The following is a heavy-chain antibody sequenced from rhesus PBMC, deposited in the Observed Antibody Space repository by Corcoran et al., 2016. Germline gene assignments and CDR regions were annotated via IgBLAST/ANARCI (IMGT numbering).Heavy chain of an antibody. J-gene: IGHJ4*01. CDR2: ISIGGGT. Sequence: VEQLVESGGGLVQPGASLRLSCAASEFTFSSFDMHWVRWAPGKGLEWVSGISIGGGTYYPESVKGRFTISRENAKNTLYFQMNSLRAEDTAVYYCATNTGAAASYWGQGVLVTVSS. V-gene: IGHV3-132*01. CDR3: ATNTGAAASY. D-gene: IGHD6-31*01. CDR1: EFTFSSFD.